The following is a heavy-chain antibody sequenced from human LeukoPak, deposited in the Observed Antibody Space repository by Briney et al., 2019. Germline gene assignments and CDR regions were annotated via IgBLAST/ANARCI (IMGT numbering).Heavy chain of an antibody. J-gene: IGHJ3*02. CDR3: ATPGAVAGSIAFDI. CDR1: GGTFSSYA. CDR2: IIPIFGTA. Sequence: ASVKVSCKASGGTFSSYAISGVRQAPGQGLEWMGGIIPIFGTANYAQKFQGRGTITTDESTSTAYMELSSLRSEDTAVYYCATPGAVAGSIAFDIWGQGTMVTVSS. V-gene: IGHV1-69*05. D-gene: IGHD6-19*01.